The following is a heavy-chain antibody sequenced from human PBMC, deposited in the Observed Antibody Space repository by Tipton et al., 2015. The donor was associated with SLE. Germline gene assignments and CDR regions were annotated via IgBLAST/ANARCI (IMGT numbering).Heavy chain of an antibody. CDR1: GGSFSGYY. CDR2: INHSGSA. CDR3: ARVTRGYYGMDV. D-gene: IGHD1-14*01. Sequence: TLSLTCAVYGGSFSGYYWSWIRQPPGKGLEWIAEINHSGSANYNPSLNSRVTISVDTSKSQVSLKLSSVTAADTAVCYCARVTRGYYGMDVWGQGTTVTVSS. J-gene: IGHJ6*02. V-gene: IGHV4-34*01.